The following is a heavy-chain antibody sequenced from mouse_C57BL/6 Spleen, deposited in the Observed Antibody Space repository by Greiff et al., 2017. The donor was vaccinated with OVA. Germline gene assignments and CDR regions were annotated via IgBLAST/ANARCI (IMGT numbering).Heavy chain of an antibody. J-gene: IGHJ1*03. V-gene: IGHV5-4*01. CDR3: ARDRENLHYDYDWYFDV. Sequence: EVQGVESGGGLVKPGGSLKLSCAASGFTFSSYAMSWVRQTPEKRLEWVATISDGGSYTYYPDNVKGRFTISRDNAKNNLYLQMSHLKSEDTAMYYCARDRENLHYDYDWYFDVWGTGTTVTVSS. CDR2: ISDGGSYT. D-gene: IGHD2-4*01. CDR1: GFTFSSYA.